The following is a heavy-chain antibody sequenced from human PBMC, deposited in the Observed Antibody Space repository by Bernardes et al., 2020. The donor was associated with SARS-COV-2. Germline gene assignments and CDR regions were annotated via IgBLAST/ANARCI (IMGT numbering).Heavy chain of an antibody. D-gene: IGHD2-2*01. J-gene: IGHJ4*02. CDR3: AKDPGYCSSTSCPDLDY. CDR2: ISGSGGST. V-gene: IGHV3-23*01. CDR1: GFTFSSYA. Sequence: GGSLRLSCAASGFTFSSYAMSWVRQAPGKGLEWVSAISGSGGSTYYADSVKGRFTISRDNSKNTLYLQMNSLRAEDTAVYYCAKDPGYCSSTSCPDLDYWGQGTLVTVSS.